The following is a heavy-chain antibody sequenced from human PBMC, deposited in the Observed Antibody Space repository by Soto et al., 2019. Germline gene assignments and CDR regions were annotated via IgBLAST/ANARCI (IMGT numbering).Heavy chain of an antibody. CDR1: GFSLSTSGVG. V-gene: IGHV2-5*02. Sequence: QITLKESGPTLVKPTQTLTLTCTFSGFSLSTSGVGVGWIRQPPGKALEWLALIYWVDDERYSPSLRSRVTITKDTSRNQVVLTMTNKDPVDTATYYCVYRNQLYSYGSAVADHMDVWGQGTTVTVSS. J-gene: IGHJ6*02. D-gene: IGHD3-10*01. CDR2: IYWVDDE. CDR3: VYRNQLYSYGSAVADHMDV.